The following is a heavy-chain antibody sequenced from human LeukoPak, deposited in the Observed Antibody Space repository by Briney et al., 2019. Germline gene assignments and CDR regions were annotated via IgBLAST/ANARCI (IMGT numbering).Heavy chain of an antibody. CDR3: ARAGLVVSGLDY. CDR1: GGSISSYY. CDR2: IYYSGST. Sequence: SETLSLTCTVSGGSISSYYWSWIRQPPGKGLEWIGYIYYSGSTNYNPSLKSRVTISVDTSKNQFSLKLSSVTAADTAVYYCARAGLVVSGLDYWGQGTLVTVSS. J-gene: IGHJ4*02. V-gene: IGHV4-59*08. D-gene: IGHD2-8*02.